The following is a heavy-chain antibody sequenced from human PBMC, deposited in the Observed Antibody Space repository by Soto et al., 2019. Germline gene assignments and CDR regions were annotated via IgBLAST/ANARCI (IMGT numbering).Heavy chain of an antibody. CDR3: VKDESINWYSGHFRH. D-gene: IGHD6-13*01. CDR1: GFTFDDYA. V-gene: IGHV3-9*01. J-gene: IGHJ1*01. CDR2: INWNSGSI. Sequence: SLRLSCAASGFTFDDYAMHWVRQVTGKGLEWVSGINWNSGSIGYGDSVKGRFAISRDNAKNSLHLQMSSLSAEDTAFYYCVKDESINWYSGHFRHWGQGTLVTVSS.